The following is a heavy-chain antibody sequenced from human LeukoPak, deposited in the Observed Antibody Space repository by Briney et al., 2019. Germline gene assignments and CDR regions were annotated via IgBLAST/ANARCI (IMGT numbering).Heavy chain of an antibody. J-gene: IGHJ4*02. CDR2: ISYDGSNK. CDR1: GFTFSSYG. V-gene: IGHV3-30*18. Sequence: QPGGSLRLSCAASGFTFSSYGMHRVRQAPGKGLEWVAVISYDGSNKYYADSVKGRFTISRDNSKNTLYLQMNSLRAEDTAVYYCAKDPWAARQTAYYFDYWGQGTLVTVSS. CDR3: AKDPWAARQTAYYFDY. D-gene: IGHD6-6*01.